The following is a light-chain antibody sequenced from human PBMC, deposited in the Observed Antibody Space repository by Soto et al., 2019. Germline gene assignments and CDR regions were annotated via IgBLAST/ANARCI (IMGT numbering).Light chain of an antibody. V-gene: IGKV4-1*01. Sequence: DIVMTQSPDSLAVSLGERATINCKSSQSVLYSSNNKNYLAWYQQKPGQPPKLLIYWASTRESGVPDRFAGSGSGTDFTLTISSRQAEDVAVYYCQQYYSTLFTFGPGTKVDI. J-gene: IGKJ3*01. CDR3: QQYYSTLFT. CDR2: WAS. CDR1: QSVLYSSNNKNY.